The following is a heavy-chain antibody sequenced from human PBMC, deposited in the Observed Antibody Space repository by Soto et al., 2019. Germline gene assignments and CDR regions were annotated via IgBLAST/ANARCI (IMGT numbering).Heavy chain of an antibody. Sequence: EVQLVESGGGLVQPGGSLRLSCAASGFTFSNYNMNWVRQAPGKGLEWVSYISSSSTIYYADSVKGRFTISRDNAKNSLYRQMNSLRDEDTAVYYCAREFFYDYWGQGTLVTVSS. CDR3: AREFFYDY. CDR2: ISSSSTI. J-gene: IGHJ4*02. CDR1: GFTFSNYN. V-gene: IGHV3-48*02. D-gene: IGHD3-3*01.